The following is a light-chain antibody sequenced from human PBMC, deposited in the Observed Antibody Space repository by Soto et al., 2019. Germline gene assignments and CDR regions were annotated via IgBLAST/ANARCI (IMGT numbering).Light chain of an antibody. J-gene: IGKJ2*01. CDR1: QSINSE. Sequence: EIVMTQSPATLSLSPGERAALSSRASQSINSELAWYQQKPGQPPRLLIYGASTRATGVPARFTGSESGSEFALPISGLQSEDFAVYYCQQGHNWPLTFGQGTRLEI. V-gene: IGKV3-15*01. CDR2: GAS. CDR3: QQGHNWPLT.